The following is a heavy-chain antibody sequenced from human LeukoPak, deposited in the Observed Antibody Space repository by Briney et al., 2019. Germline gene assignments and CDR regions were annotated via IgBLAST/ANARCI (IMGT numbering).Heavy chain of an antibody. Sequence: TGGSLRLSCAASGLAVTNNYMTWVRQAPGKGLEWVSAIYSGGRTSYAASVKGGFTVSRDNAKNTVYLQVNGLKVDDTAVYYCARGTSTGYYRTEAFDLWGQGTLVTVSS. CDR3: ARGTSTGYYRTEAFDL. V-gene: IGHV3-66*01. D-gene: IGHD3-22*01. CDR1: GLAVTNNY. J-gene: IGHJ3*01. CDR2: IYSGGRT.